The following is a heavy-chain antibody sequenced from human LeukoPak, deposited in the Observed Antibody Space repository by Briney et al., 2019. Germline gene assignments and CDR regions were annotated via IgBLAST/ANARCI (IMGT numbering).Heavy chain of an antibody. V-gene: IGHV4-38-2*02. CDR1: GYSISSGYY. CDR2: IYHSGST. D-gene: IGHD3-3*01. J-gene: IGHJ4*02. CDR3: ARGPFGVVIPFDY. Sequence: SETLSLTCTVSGYSISSGYYWGWIRQPPGKGLEWIGSIYHSGSTYYNPSLKSRVTISVDTSKNQFSLKLSSVTAADTAVYYCARGPFGVVIPFDYWGQGTLVTVSS.